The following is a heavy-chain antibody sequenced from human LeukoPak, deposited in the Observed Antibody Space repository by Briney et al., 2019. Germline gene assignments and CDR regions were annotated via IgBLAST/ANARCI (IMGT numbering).Heavy chain of an antibody. D-gene: IGHD6-19*01. CDR1: GLTFRDYS. CDR2: ISIPTFT. V-gene: IGHV3-23*01. Sequence: GDSLSLSCAASGLTFRDYSMAWARHVPGGGLEWVSAISIPTFTLYADPVKGRFIISRDNSKNTLNLQMDNLRAEDTAVYYCVKERDRGVDVADDFDLWGQGTLVTVSS. CDR3: VKERDRGVDVADDFDL. J-gene: IGHJ4*02.